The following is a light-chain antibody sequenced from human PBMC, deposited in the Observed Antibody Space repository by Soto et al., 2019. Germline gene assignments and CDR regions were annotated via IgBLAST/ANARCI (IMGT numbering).Light chain of an antibody. CDR3: QQRSNWPIT. J-gene: IGKJ5*01. CDR1: QSVTTN. V-gene: IGKV3-11*01. CDR2: GAS. Sequence: DIVMTQSPATLSVSPGERATLSCRASQSVTTNLAWYQQTPAQAPRLLIYGASSRATGIPDRFSGSGSGTDFTLTISSLEPEDFAAYYCQQRSNWPITFGQGTRLEI.